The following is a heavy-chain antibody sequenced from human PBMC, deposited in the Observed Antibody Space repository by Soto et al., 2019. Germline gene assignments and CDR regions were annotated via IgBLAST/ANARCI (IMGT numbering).Heavy chain of an antibody. J-gene: IGHJ4*02. CDR1: GFTFTRYS. CDR3: ARESEDLTSNFDY. Sequence: GSLRLSCAASGFTFTRYSMNWVRQAPGKGLEWVSSISSTTNYIYYGDSMKGRFTISRDNGKNSLYLEMHSLRAEDTAVYYCARESEDLTSNFDYWDQGTLVTVSS. CDR2: ISSTTNYI. V-gene: IGHV3-21*06.